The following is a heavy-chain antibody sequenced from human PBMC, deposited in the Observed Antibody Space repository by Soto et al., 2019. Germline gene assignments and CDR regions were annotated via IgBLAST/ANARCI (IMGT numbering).Heavy chain of an antibody. CDR2: IYATGTT. V-gene: IGHV4-4*07. D-gene: IGHD2-15*01. Sequence: PSETLSVTCTVSGASISGFYWSWIRKSAGKGLEWIGRIYATGTTDYNPSLKSRVMMSVDTSKKQFSLKLSSVTAADTAVYYCARDRECSGGTCHNYFDYRGQGNIVTVYS. CDR1: GASISGFY. J-gene: IGHJ4*02. CDR3: ARDRECSGGTCHNYFDY.